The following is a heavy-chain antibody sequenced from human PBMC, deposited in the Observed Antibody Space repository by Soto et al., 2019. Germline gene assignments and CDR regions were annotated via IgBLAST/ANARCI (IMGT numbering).Heavy chain of an antibody. D-gene: IGHD5-18*01. CDR1: GGSFSGYY. V-gene: IGHV4-34*01. CDR2: INHSGST. Sequence: QVQLQQWGSGLLKPSETLSLTCAVYGGSFSGYYWCWIRPPPGKGLEWTGEINHSGSTNYNPSLKSRVTISVDTSKNQFSLKLSSVTAADTAVYYCARRYSWWFDPWGQGTLVTGSS. J-gene: IGHJ5*02. CDR3: ARRYSWWFDP.